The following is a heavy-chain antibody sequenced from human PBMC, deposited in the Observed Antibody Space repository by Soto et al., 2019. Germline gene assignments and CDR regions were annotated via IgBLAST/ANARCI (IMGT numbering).Heavy chain of an antibody. V-gene: IGHV1-18*01. D-gene: IGHD6-13*01. J-gene: IGHJ4*02. CDR1: GYTFTSYG. CDR3: ARDLKIAAVGTGPSIVFGY. CDR2: ISAYNGNT. Sequence: ASVKVSCKASGYTFTSYGISWVRQAPGQGLEWMGWISAYNGNTNYAQKLQGRVTMTTDTSTSTAYMELRSLRSDDTAVYYCARDLKIAAVGTGPSIVFGYWGQGTLVTVSS.